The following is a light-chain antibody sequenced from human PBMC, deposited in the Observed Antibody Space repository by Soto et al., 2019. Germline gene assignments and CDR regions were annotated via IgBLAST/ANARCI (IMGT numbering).Light chain of an antibody. V-gene: IGKV1-5*03. CDR1: QSVQSW. J-gene: IGKJ1*01. Sequence: DIQMTQSPSTLSASVGDRVTITCRASQSVQSWLAWYQQKPGQAPKLLVYKASSLESGVPSRFSGSGSGTEFSLTISSLQPDDFATYYCQQYEFYWRCGQGTKVEI. CDR2: KAS. CDR3: QQYEFYWR.